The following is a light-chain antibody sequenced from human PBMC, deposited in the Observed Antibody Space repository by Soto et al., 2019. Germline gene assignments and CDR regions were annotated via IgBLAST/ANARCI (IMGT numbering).Light chain of an antibody. J-gene: IGLJ2*01. CDR1: SSDVGSYNL. CDR2: EGS. CDR3: CSYAGSVV. V-gene: IGLV2-23*01. Sequence: QSALTQPASVSGSPGQSITISCTGTSSDVGSYNLVSWYQQHPGKAPKLMIYEGSKRPSGVSNRFSGSKSGNTASLTISGRQAEDAADYYCCSYAGSVVFGGGTKLTVL.